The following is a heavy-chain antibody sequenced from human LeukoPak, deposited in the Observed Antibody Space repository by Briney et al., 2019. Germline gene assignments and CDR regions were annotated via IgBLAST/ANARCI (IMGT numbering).Heavy chain of an antibody. CDR3: AKVSESNYDILTGYYTPYYFDY. Sequence: GESLKISCKGSGYSFTSYWIGWVRQMPGKGLEWVSGISDSGGSTFYADSVKGRFTISRDNSKNILYLQMNSLRADDTAVYYCAKVSESNYDILTGYYTPYYFDYWGQGTLVTVSS. J-gene: IGHJ4*02. D-gene: IGHD3-9*01. V-gene: IGHV3-23*01. CDR2: ISDSGGST. CDR1: GYSFTSYW.